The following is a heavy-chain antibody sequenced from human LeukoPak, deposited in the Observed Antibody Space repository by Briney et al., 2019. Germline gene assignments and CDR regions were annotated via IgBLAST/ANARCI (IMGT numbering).Heavy chain of an antibody. D-gene: IGHD6-6*01. CDR2: IYYSGST. J-gene: IGHJ4*02. CDR1: GASISSSTDY. CDR3: ARGKSSSSGLDY. Sequence: SETLSLTCTVSGASISSSTDYWGWIRQPPGKGLEWIANIYYSGSTYYNPSLKSRVTISVDTSKNQFSLKLSSVTAADTAVYYCARGKSSSSGLDYWGQGTLVTVSS. V-gene: IGHV4-39*07.